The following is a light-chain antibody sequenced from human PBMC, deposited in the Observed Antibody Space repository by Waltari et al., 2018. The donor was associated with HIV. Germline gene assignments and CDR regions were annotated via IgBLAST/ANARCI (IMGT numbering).Light chain of an antibody. CDR3: LQHNTYPHT. CDR1: QGIKTD. J-gene: IGKJ4*01. CDR2: DAS. V-gene: IGKV1-17*01. Sequence: DIQMIQSPPSLSASVGDRVTVTCRASQGIKTDLAWYQQKPGKAPKRLMYDASTLQSGVPSRVSGSRSGTQFTPTISSLQPEDLATYYCLQHNTYPHTFGGGTKVEIK.